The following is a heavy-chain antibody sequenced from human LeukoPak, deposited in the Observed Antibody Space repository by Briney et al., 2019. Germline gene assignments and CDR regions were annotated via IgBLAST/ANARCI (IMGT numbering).Heavy chain of an antibody. J-gene: IGHJ4*02. CDR3: AKDADVLQFLEWSYLLY. V-gene: IGHV3-30*02. CDR1: GFTFSSYG. CDR2: IRYDGSNK. D-gene: IGHD3-3*01. Sequence: VQPGGSLRLSCAASGFTFSSYGMHWVRQAPGKGLEWVAFIRYDGSNKYYADSVKGRFTISRDNSKNTLYLQMNSLRAEDTAVYYCAKDADVLQFLEWSYLLYWGQGTLVTVSS.